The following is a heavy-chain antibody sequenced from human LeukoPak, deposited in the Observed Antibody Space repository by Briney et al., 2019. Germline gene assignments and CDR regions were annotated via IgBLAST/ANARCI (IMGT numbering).Heavy chain of an antibody. Sequence: GGSLRLSCTASGFAFGGYAMSWVRQTPGKGLEWVSSISGGSEDTYYAGSVKGRFTISRDNSKSTLYLQMNSLRAEDTAVYYCARTIAQYSNSWLYFYYGLDVWGQGTTVTVS. D-gene: IGHD6-13*01. CDR1: GFAFGGYA. V-gene: IGHV3-23*01. CDR2: ISGGSEDT. J-gene: IGHJ6*02. CDR3: ARTIAQYSNSWLYFYYGLDV.